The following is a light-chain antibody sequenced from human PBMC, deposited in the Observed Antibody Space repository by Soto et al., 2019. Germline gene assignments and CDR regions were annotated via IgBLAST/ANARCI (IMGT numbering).Light chain of an antibody. CDR1: SSDIGAYNY. V-gene: IGLV2-14*03. J-gene: IGLJ2*01. CDR3: KSYASGMTLGVI. CDR2: GVT. Sequence: QSALTQPASVSGSPGQSITISCTGTSSDIGAYNYVSWYQQYPGKAPKLMISGVTDRPSGVPNRFSGSKSGTTASLTISGLQAEDEAEYYCKSYASGMTLGVIFGGGTKLTVL.